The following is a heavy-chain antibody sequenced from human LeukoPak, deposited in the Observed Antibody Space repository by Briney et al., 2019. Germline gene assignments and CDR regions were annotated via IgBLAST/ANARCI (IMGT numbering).Heavy chain of an antibody. V-gene: IGHV3-7*01. CDR1: GFTFSSYW. CDR3: VRDSGWYRLDY. D-gene: IGHD6-19*01. Sequence: GGSLRLSCVASGFTFSSYWMSWVRQAPGKGLEWVANIKEDGSYKYYVDSVEGRFSISRDNAKNSLYLQMKSLRAKDTAVYYCVRDSGWYRLDYWGQGTLVTVSS. CDR2: IKEDGSYK. J-gene: IGHJ4*02.